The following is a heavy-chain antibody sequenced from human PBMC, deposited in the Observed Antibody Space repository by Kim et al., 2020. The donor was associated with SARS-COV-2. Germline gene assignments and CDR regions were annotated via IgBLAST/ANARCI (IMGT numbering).Heavy chain of an antibody. CDR3: ARGITMVRGVIIGRGMDV. CDR1: GYTFTSCD. D-gene: IGHD3-10*01. V-gene: IGHV1-8*01. Sequence: ASVKVSCKASGYTFTSCDINWVRQATGQGLEWMGWMNPNSGNTGYAQKFQGRVTMTRNTSISTAYMELSSLRSEDTAVYYCARGITMVRGVIIGRGMDVWGQGTTVTVSS. CDR2: MNPNSGNT. J-gene: IGHJ6*02.